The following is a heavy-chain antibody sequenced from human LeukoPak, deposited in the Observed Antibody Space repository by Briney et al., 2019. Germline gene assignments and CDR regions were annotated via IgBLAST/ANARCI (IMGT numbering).Heavy chain of an antibody. CDR2: INPNSGGT. Sequence: VASVKVSFKASGYTFTGYYMHWERQAPGQGNEWMGWINPNSGGTNYGQKYQGRVTMTRDTSISTAYMELSRLRSDDTAVYYCASERRVVPADPIEYYYYDMDVWGKGTTVTVS. D-gene: IGHD2-2*01. V-gene: IGHV1-2*02. CDR3: ASERRVVPADPIEYYYYDMDV. J-gene: IGHJ6*03. CDR1: GYTFTGYY.